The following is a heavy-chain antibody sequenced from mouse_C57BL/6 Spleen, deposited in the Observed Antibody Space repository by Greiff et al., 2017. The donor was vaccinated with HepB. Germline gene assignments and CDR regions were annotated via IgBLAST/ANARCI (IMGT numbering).Heavy chain of an antibody. V-gene: IGHV3-6*01. CDR2: ISYDGSN. J-gene: IGHJ3*01. D-gene: IGHD1-3*01. CDR1: GYSITSGYY. Sequence: ESGPGLVKPSQSLSLTCSVPGYSITSGYYWNWIRQFPGNKLEWMGYISYDGSNNYNPSLKNRISITRDTSKNQFFLKLNSVTTEDTATYYCARDKGAGAPYWGQGTLVTVSA. CDR3: ARDKGAGAPY.